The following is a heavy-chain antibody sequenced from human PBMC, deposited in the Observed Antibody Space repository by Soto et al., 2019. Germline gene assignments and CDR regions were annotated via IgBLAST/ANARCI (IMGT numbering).Heavy chain of an antibody. Sequence: EVQLLESGGGLVQPGGSLRLSCVGSGFTLTRSGMSWVRQAPGKGLEWVSGISGGGGGTYYADSVRGRFTISRDISKNTVYLQMNGLRAEDTAVYYCAKDVGRWVETFDYWGQGTRGTVSS. CDR2: ISGGGGGT. CDR1: GFTLTRSG. CDR3: AKDVGRWVETFDY. D-gene: IGHD2-21*02. V-gene: IGHV3-23*01. J-gene: IGHJ4*02.